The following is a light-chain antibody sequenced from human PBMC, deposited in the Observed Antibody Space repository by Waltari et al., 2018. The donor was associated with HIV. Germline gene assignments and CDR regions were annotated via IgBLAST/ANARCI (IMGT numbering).Light chain of an antibody. CDR2: GNT. V-gene: IGLV1-40*01. CDR3: QSYDGSLTGSV. CDR1: SSNIGAGYD. Sequence: QSVLTQPPSVSGAPGQRVTISCTGSSSNIGAGYDVHWYQQLPGTAPKLLISGNTNGHSGVPALFSGAKSGTSPSQARTGLQAEDEADYYCQSYDGSLTGSVFGGGTKLTVL. J-gene: IGLJ2*01.